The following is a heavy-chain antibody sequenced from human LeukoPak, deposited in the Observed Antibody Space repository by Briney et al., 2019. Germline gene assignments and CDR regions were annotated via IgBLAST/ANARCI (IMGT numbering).Heavy chain of an antibody. D-gene: IGHD4-17*01. V-gene: IGHV4-59*01. CDR2: IYYSGST. J-gene: IGHJ5*02. Sequence: SETLSLTCTVSGGSISSYYWSWIRQPPGKGLEWIGYIYYSGSTNYNPSLKSRVTISVDTSKNQFSLKLSSVTAADTAVYYCAGHFEVTTYNWFDPWGQGTLVTVSS. CDR3: AGHFEVTTYNWFDP. CDR1: GGSISSYY.